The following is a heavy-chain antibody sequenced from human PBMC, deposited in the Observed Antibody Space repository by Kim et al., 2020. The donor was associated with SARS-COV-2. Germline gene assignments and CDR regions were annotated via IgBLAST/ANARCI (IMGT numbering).Heavy chain of an antibody. D-gene: IGHD3-10*01. J-gene: IGHJ6*02. Sequence: YNDYAESVKSRITVPPDTSKTQFSLQLNSVTPEDTAVYYCARGRDRSMDVWGQGTTVTVSS. V-gene: IGHV6-1*01. CDR2: YN. CDR3: ARGRDRSMDV.